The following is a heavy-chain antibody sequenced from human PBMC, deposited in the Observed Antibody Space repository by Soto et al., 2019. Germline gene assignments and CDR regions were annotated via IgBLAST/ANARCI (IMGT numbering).Heavy chain of an antibody. J-gene: IGHJ4*02. D-gene: IGHD3-16*01. V-gene: IGHV4-39*02. CDR3: ARDRVMLTFWGASEEWGIDS. Sequence: PSETLSLTCTVSGGSISSGSYYWGWIRQPPGKGLEWIGSIYYSTYYNPSLKSRVTISVGTSKNQFSLKLSSVIAADTAVYYCARDRVMLTFWGASEEWGIDSWGQGTLVTVSS. CDR2: IYYST. CDR1: GGSISSGSYY.